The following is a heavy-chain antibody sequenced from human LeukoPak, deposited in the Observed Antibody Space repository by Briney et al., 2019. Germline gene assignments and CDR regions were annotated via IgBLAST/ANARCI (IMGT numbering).Heavy chain of an antibody. CDR3: ARGGQNYYDSSGYFD. Sequence: ASVKVSCKASGYTFTSYDINWVRQATGQGLEWMGWMNPNSGNTGYAQKFQGRVTMTRNTSISTAYMELSSLRSEDTAVNYCARGGQNYYDSSGYFDWGQGTLVTVSS. CDR1: GYTFTSYD. J-gene: IGHJ4*02. D-gene: IGHD3-22*01. V-gene: IGHV1-8*01. CDR2: MNPNSGNT.